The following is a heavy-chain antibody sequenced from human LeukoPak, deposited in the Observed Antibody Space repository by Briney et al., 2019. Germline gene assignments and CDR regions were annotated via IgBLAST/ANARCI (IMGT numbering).Heavy chain of an antibody. J-gene: IGHJ4*02. CDR1: GDSISSYNYF. CDR3: ARASSGYYWDFDY. CDR2: IYYRGNT. D-gene: IGHD3-22*01. Sequence: PSETLSLICTVSGDSISSYNYFWGWIRQPPGKGLEWVGSIYYRGNTYYNPSLKSQVTLTADTSKNPFSLKVTSVTAADRAVYYCARASSGYYWDFDYWGQGALVTVSS. V-gene: IGHV4-39*01.